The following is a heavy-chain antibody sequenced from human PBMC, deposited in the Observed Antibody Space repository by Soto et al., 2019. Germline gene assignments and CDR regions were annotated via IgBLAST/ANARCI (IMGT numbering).Heavy chain of an antibody. CDR2: ITRTDST. CDR3: AKALVGEVGATDY. V-gene: IGHV3-23*01. D-gene: IGHD1-26*01. J-gene: IGHJ4*02. CDR1: GFTFSNYA. Sequence: EVQLLESGGGLVQPGGSLRLSCTASGFTFSNYAMSWVRQAPGKGLEWVSAITRTDSTYYADSVKGRFTISRDNSRNTLYLQMNSRGAEDAALYYCAKALVGEVGATDYWGQGTLVTVSS.